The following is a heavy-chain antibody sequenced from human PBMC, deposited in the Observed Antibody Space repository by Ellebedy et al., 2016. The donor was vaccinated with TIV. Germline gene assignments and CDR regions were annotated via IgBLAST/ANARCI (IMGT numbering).Heavy chain of an antibody. D-gene: IGHD3-10*01. CDR2: IYHSGST. CDR3: ARAPPSSGTLFY. J-gene: IGHJ4*02. V-gene: IGHV4-34*01. Sequence: SQTLSLTCXVYGESLTGYYWSWIRQPPGKGLEWIGEIYHSGSTIYNPSLKSRVTISVDTSKNQFSLKLSSVTAADTAFYYCARAPPSSGTLFYWGQGTLVTVSS. CDR1: GESLTGYY.